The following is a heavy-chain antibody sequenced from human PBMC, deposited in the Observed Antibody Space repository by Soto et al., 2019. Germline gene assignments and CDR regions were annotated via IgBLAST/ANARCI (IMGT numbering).Heavy chain of an antibody. CDR3: ARPLTYNRNDPFDY. Sequence: GASVKVSCKASGYTFTSYAMHWVRQAPGQRLEWMGWINAGNGNTKYSQKFQGRVTITRDTSASTAYMELSSLRSEDTAVYYCARPLTYNRNDPFDYWGQGALVTVSS. CDR2: INAGNGNT. V-gene: IGHV1-3*01. J-gene: IGHJ4*02. D-gene: IGHD1-20*01. CDR1: GYTFTSYA.